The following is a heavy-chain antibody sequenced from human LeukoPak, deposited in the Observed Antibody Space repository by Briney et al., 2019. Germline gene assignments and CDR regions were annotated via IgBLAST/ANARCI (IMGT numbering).Heavy chain of an antibody. CDR2: INHSGST. V-gene: IGHV4-34*01. CDR1: GSSISGYY. Sequence: SETLSLTCTVSGSSISGYYWSWIRQPPGKGLEWIGEINHSGSTNYNPSLKSRVTISVDTSKNQFSLKLSSVTAADTAVYYCASMRWTGSSHGGIYYYYYYMDVWGKGTTVTISS. CDR3: ASMRWTGSSHGGIYYYYYYMDV. D-gene: IGHD6-13*01. J-gene: IGHJ6*03.